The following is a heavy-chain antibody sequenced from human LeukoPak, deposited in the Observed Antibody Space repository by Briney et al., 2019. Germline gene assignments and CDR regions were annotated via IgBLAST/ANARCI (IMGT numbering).Heavy chain of an antibody. CDR3: AKDLPHFRFWSGYYTHVGMDV. D-gene: IGHD3-3*01. CDR2: ISGSGGST. J-gene: IGHJ6*02. V-gene: IGHV3-23*01. Sequence: PGGSLRLSCAASGFTFSSYAMSWVRQAPGKGLEWVSAISGSGGSTYYADSVKGRFTISRDNSKNTLYLQMNSLRAEDTAVYYCAKDLPHFRFWSGYYTHVGMDVWGQGTTVTVSS. CDR1: GFTFSSYA.